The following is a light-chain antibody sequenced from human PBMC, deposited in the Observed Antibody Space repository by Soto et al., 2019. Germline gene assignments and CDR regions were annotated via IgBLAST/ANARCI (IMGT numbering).Light chain of an antibody. CDR3: QQSFNTPT. CDR2: AAS. CDR1: RSISSY. V-gene: IGKV1-39*01. J-gene: IGKJ2*01. Sequence: DIQMTQSPSSLSASVGDRVTITCRARRSISSYLNWYQQKPGKAPKLLIYAASSLQSEVPSRFSGSGSGTDFTLTISSLQPEDFATYYCQQSFNTPTFGQGTKLEIK.